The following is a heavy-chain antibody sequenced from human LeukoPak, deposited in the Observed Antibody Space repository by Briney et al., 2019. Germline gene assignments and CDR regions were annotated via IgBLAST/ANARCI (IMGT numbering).Heavy chain of an antibody. V-gene: IGHV3-21*04. D-gene: IGHD4-17*01. CDR3: ARDQRPTVTTPSDAFDI. CDR1: GFTFSSYT. CDR2: ISSTSTYI. Sequence: GGSLRLSCAASGFTFSSYTMNWVRQAPGKGLEWVSSISSTSTYIYYADSVKGRFTISRDNAKNSLYLQMNSLRAEDTAVYYCARDQRPTVTTPSDAFDIWGQGTMVTVSS. J-gene: IGHJ3*02.